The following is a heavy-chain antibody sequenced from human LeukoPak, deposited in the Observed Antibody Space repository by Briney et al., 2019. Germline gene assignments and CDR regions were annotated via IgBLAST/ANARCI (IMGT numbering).Heavy chain of an antibody. Sequence: GGSLRLSPAASGFTPTRFAMGSVRQAPGEGQEWVLAVSVSGGSTYSADPLKGRLTISRDNSKNTLYLQMNSLRAEDTAVYYCAKGLYCSSTSCSTHYYYYYGMDVWGKGTTVTVSS. D-gene: IGHD2-2*01. CDR3: AKGLYCSSTSCSTHYYYYYGMDV. V-gene: IGHV3-23*01. J-gene: IGHJ6*04. CDR2: VSVSGGST. CDR1: GFTPTRFA.